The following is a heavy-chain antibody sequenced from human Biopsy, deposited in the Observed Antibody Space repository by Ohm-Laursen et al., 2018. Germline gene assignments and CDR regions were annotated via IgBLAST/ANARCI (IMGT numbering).Heavy chain of an antibody. CDR3: ARESALKWYQSLSYFNGMDV. CDR2: ISSRSSDI. Sequence: SLRLSCAASGFIFSTYTMNWVRQAPGEGLEWVSSISSRSSDIYYADSVKGRFTISRDNAKNSLFLHMNSLRAEDTAVYYCARESALKWYQSLSYFNGMDVWGRGSPVTVPS. V-gene: IGHV3-21*01. CDR1: GFIFSTYT. J-gene: IGHJ6*02. D-gene: IGHD2-2*01.